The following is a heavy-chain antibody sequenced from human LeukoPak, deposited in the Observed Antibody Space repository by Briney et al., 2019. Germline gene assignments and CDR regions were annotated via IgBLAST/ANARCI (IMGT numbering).Heavy chain of an antibody. V-gene: IGHV3-30-3*01. Sequence: GRSLRLSCAASGFTFSSYAMHWVRQAPGKGLEWVAVISYDGSNYYADSVKGRFTISRDNSRDTLYLEMNSLRAEDRAVYYCARANSSAWHNFDFWGQGTLVTVSS. D-gene: IGHD6-19*01. CDR1: GFTFSSYA. CDR2: ISYDGSN. CDR3: ARANSSAWHNFDF. J-gene: IGHJ4*02.